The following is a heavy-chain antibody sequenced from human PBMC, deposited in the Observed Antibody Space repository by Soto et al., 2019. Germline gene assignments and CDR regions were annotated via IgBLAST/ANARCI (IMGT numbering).Heavy chain of an antibody. CDR1: GFTFSNYA. CDR2: ISGSGGST. D-gene: IGHD6-13*01. J-gene: IGHJ4*02. Sequence: EVQLLESGGGLVQPGGSLRLSCAASGFTFSNYAVTWVRQAPGKGLEWVSTISGSGGSTYYADSVKGRFTISRDNSKKPLYLQMNVRRAEDTAVYYCAKDQGSSWYEIDYWGQGTLVTVSS. V-gene: IGHV3-23*01. CDR3: AKDQGSSWYEIDY.